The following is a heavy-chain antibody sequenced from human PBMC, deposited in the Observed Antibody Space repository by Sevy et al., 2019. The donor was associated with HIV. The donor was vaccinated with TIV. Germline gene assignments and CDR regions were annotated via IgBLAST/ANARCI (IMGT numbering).Heavy chain of an antibody. CDR3: AREANIVATILDV. J-gene: IGHJ6*04. D-gene: IGHD5-12*01. V-gene: IGHV4-30-4*01. CDR1: GGSIISGDYY. CDR2: IYYSGST. Sequence: SETLSLTCTVSGGSIISGDYYWSWIRQPPGKGLEWIGYIYYSGSTYYNPSLKSRVTISVDTSKNQFSLKLSSVTAADTAVYYCAREANIVATILDVWGKGTTVTVSS.